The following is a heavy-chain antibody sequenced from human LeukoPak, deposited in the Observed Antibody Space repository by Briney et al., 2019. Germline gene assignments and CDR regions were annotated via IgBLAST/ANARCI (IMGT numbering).Heavy chain of an antibody. V-gene: IGHV1-69*06. J-gene: IGHJ4*02. CDR3: ARGVGHCSNTYCYWANFDF. D-gene: IGHD2-2*01. CDR1: GDSFRNIT. Sequence: SVKVSCKASGDSFRNITISWVRPAPGQGLEWIGGIIPMFGTVNYAQKFRGRVTMTADKLTSTAYMELSSLGSDDTAVYYCARGVGHCSNTYCYWANFDFWGQGTLVTVSS. CDR2: IIPMFGTV.